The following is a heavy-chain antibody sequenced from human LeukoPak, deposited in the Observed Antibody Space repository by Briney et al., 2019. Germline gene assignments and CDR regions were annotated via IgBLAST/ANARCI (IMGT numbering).Heavy chain of an antibody. Sequence: GGSLRLSCAASGFTFSSYAMSWVRQAPGKGLEWVSAISGSGGSTYYADSVKGRFTISRDNSKNTLYLQMNSLRAEDTAVYYSAKAGGYCSGGSCYPPPYYYYGMDVWGQGTTVTVSS. D-gene: IGHD2-15*01. J-gene: IGHJ6*02. CDR3: AKAGGYCSGGSCYPPPYYYYGMDV. CDR2: ISGSGGST. CDR1: GFTFSSYA. V-gene: IGHV3-23*01.